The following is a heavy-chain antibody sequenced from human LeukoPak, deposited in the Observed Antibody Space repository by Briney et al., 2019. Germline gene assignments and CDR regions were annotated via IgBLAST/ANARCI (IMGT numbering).Heavy chain of an antibody. J-gene: IGHJ4*03. D-gene: IGHD1-1*01. Sequence: GSLRLSCAASGFSFSIYDMTWIRQSPGKGLEWIAEINHRGDTNYNPSVKSRVTISVDTSKNQFSLKVNSLTAADTAVYYCARGATISETGYFDYWGQGTLVTVSS. V-gene: IGHV4-34*01. CDR2: INHRGDT. CDR1: GFSFSIYD. CDR3: ARGATISETGYFDY.